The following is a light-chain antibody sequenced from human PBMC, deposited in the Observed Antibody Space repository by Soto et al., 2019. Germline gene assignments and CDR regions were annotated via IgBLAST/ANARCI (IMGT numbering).Light chain of an antibody. V-gene: IGKV1-6*01. CDR2: AAS. CDR1: QGIGND. CDR3: LQRYNSSRT. J-gene: IGKJ1*01. Sequence: IQLTQSPSSLSASVVDRVTISFLASQGIGNDLAWYQQKPGKAPRLLIFAASNLQSGVPSRFSGSGSGTDFTLTISRLQPEDFATYYCLQRYNSSRTFGQGTKVDIK.